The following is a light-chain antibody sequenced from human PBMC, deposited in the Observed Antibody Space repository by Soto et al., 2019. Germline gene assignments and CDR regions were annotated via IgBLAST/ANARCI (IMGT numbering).Light chain of an antibody. Sequence: QSALTQPASVSGSPGQSITISCTGTSSDVSGYNYVSWYQQHPGKAPKLMIYDVSNRPSGVSNRFSGSKSGNTASLTISGLQAEDEADYYCISYTSSSTLVVFGGGTKLTVL. V-gene: IGLV2-14*01. J-gene: IGLJ2*01. CDR1: SSDVSGYNY. CDR3: ISYTSSSTLVV. CDR2: DVS.